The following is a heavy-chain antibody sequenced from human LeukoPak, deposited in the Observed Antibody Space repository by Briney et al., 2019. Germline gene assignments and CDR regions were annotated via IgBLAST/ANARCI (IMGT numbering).Heavy chain of an antibody. Sequence: SVKVSCKASGGTFSSYAISWVRQAPGQGLEWMGRIIPILGIANYAQKFQGRVTITADKSTSTAYMELSSLRSEDTAAYYCARVRVRGVIWWFDPWGQGTLVTVSS. V-gene: IGHV1-69*04. J-gene: IGHJ5*02. D-gene: IGHD3-10*01. CDR3: ARVRVRGVIWWFDP. CDR1: GGTFSSYA. CDR2: IIPILGIA.